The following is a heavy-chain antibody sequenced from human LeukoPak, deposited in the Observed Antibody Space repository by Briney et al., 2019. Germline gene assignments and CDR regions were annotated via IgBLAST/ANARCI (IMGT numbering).Heavy chain of an antibody. D-gene: IGHD6-13*01. Sequence: GGSLRLSCAVSGITLSNYGMSWVRQAPGKGLEWVAGISGSGGGTNYADSVKGRFTISRDNSKNTLYLQMNSLRAEDTAVYYCAKSAGIAAAGDDYWGQGTLVTVSS. CDR2: ISGSGGGT. CDR1: GITLSNYG. J-gene: IGHJ4*02. CDR3: AKSAGIAAAGDDY. V-gene: IGHV3-23*01.